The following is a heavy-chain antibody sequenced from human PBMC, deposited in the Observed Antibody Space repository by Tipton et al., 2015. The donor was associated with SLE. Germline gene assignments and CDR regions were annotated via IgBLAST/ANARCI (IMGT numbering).Heavy chain of an antibody. CDR1: GGSISSGGYD. CDR2: IHHSGST. V-gene: IGHV4-31*03. Sequence: TLSLTCTVSGGSISSGGYDWTWIRQHPGKGLEWIGYIHHSGSTYYNPSVKSRLTISVDTSANQFSLNLSSVTAADTAVYYCARGGVGGYDYFDYWGQGTLVTVSS. D-gene: IGHD5-12*01. CDR3: ARGGVGGYDYFDY. J-gene: IGHJ4*02.